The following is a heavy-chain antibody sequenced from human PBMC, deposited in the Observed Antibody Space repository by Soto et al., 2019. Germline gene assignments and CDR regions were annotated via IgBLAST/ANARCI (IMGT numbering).Heavy chain of an antibody. V-gene: IGHV4-34*01. CDR2: INHSGST. CDR3: AAIYNWNFKVYYYYGMDV. Sequence: SETLSLTCAVYGGSFSGYYWSWIRQPPGKGLEWIGEINHSGSTNYNPSLKSRVTISVDTSKNQFSLKLSSVTAADTAVYYCAAIYNWNFKVYYYYGMDVWGQGTTVTVSS. CDR1: GGSFSGYY. J-gene: IGHJ6*02. D-gene: IGHD1-7*01.